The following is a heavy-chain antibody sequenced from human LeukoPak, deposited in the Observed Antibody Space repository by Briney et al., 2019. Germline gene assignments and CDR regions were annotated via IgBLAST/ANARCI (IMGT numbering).Heavy chain of an antibody. CDR2: IIPIFGTA. V-gene: IGHV1-69*05. CDR1: GGTFSSYA. CDR3: ARHPVGSGYYYSPFQH. D-gene: IGHD3-22*01. J-gene: IGHJ1*01. Sequence: SVKVSCKASGGTFSSYAISWVRQAPGQGLEWMGRIIPIFGTANYAQKFQGRVTITTDESTSTAYMELSSLRSEDTAVYYCARHPVGSGYYYSPFQHWGQGTLVTVSS.